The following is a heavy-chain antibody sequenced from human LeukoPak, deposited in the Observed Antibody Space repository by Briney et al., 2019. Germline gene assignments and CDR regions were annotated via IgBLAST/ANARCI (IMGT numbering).Heavy chain of an antibody. CDR1: GFTFSSYW. CDR3: AREYSYGPTGYYYGMDV. J-gene: IGHJ6*02. D-gene: IGHD5-18*01. V-gene: IGHV3-74*01. CDR2: INSDGSST. Sequence: PGGSLRLSCAASGFTFSSYWMHWVRQAPGKGLAWVSRINSDGSSTSYADSVKGRFTISRDNAKNTLYLQMNSLRAEDTAVYYCAREYSYGPTGYYYGMDVWGQGTTVTVSS.